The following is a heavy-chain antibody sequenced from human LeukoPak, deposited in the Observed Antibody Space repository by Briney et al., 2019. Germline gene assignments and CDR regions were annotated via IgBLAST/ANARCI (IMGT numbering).Heavy chain of an antibody. V-gene: IGHV3-23*01. D-gene: IGHD2-15*01. J-gene: IGHJ4*02. CDR3: AKDLWGFVEVAAILDY. Sequence: SGGSLRLSCAASGFTVSSNYMSWVRQAPGKGLEWVSGISGSGGSTDYADSVKGRFTISRDNSKNTLYLQMNSLRAEDTAVYYCAKDLWGFVEVAAILDYWGQGTLVTVSS. CDR1: GFTVSSNY. CDR2: ISGSGGST.